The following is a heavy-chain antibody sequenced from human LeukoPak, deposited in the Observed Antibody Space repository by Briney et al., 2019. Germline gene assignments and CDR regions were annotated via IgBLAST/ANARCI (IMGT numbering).Heavy chain of an antibody. D-gene: IGHD6-19*01. V-gene: IGHV5-51*01. J-gene: IGHJ4*02. CDR1: GYSFTSYW. Sequence: SGESLKISSKASGYSFTSYWIGGVRQLPPKGLEWMGGIYPCDSDTRYSPSFQGQVTISADKSISTAYLQWSSLKASDTAMYYCARSRDYSSGWYLIFDYWGQGTLVTVSS. CDR2: IYPCDSDT. CDR3: ARSRDYSSGWYLIFDY.